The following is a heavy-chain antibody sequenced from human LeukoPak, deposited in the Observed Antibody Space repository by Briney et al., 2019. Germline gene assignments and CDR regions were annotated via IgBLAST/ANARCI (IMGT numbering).Heavy chain of an antibody. CDR2: IDWNGDAL. J-gene: IGHJ1*01. V-gene: IGHV3-20*04. CDR1: GFSNTDYC. D-gene: IGHD6-19*01. Sequence: GGSLRLSRVGPGFSNTDYCMSWVRQGPGKGLEWVAGIDWNGDALQYADSVRGRFTISRDNAKNSLYLQMYILRPEDTGVYYWGRDVRAGWYSLASWGQGTLVTVSS. CDR3: GRDVRAGWYSLAS.